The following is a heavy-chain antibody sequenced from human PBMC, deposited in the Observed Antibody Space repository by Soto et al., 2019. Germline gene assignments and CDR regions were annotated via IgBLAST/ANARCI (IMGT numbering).Heavy chain of an antibody. CDR1: GFTFSSYA. CDR3: ARDILTTVTSLLDY. CDR2: ISYDGSNK. Sequence: QVQLVESGGGVVQPGRSLRLSCAASGFTFSSYAMHWVRQAPGKGLEWVAVISYDGSNKYYADSVKGRFTISRDNSKNTLSLQMNSLRAEDTAVYYCARDILTTVTSLLDYWGQGTLVTVSS. D-gene: IGHD4-17*01. V-gene: IGHV3-30-3*01. J-gene: IGHJ4*02.